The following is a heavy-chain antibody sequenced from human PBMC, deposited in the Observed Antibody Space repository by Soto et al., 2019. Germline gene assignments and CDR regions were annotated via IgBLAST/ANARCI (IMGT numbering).Heavy chain of an antibody. CDR1: GYTFTGYY. D-gene: IGHD3-10*01. CDR3: ARTMVRGVIIMDYYGMDV. Sequence: ASVKVSCKASGYTFTGYYMHWVRQAPGQGLEWMGWINPNSGGTNYAQKFQGRVTMTRDTSISTAYMELSRLRSDDTAVYYCARTMVRGVIIMDYYGMDVWGQGTTVTVSS. J-gene: IGHJ6*02. CDR2: INPNSGGT. V-gene: IGHV1-2*02.